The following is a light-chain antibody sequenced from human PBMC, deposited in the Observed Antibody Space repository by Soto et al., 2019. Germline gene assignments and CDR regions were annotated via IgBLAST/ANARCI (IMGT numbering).Light chain of an antibody. CDR2: DVS. Sequence: QSVLTQPRSVSGSPGQSVTISCTGTSSDVGGYNYVSWYQQHPGKAPKLMIYDVSKRPSGVPDRFSGSKSGNTASLTISGLQAEDEADYYCCSYAGSDTFGSVFGGGTQLTVL. CDR1: SSDVGGYNY. V-gene: IGLV2-11*01. J-gene: IGLJ7*01. CDR3: CSYAGSDTFGSV.